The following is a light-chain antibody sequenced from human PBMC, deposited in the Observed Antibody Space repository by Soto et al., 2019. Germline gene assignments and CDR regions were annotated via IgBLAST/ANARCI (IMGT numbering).Light chain of an antibody. Sequence: ERGMTQSPATLSVSPGERATLSCRASQSVSSNLAWYQQKPGQAPRLLIYDASTRATGFPARFSGSGSGTEFTLTISSLQSADFAVYFCQQYDNWPWTFGQGTKVEIK. V-gene: IGKV3-15*01. CDR1: QSVSSN. CDR2: DAS. J-gene: IGKJ1*01. CDR3: QQYDNWPWT.